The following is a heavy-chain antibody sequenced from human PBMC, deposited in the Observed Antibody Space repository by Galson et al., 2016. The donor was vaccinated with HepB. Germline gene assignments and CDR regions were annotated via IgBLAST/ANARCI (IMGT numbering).Heavy chain of an antibody. J-gene: IGHJ6*03. D-gene: IGHD6-19*01. V-gene: IGHV4-39*01. CDR2: IYYSGST. CDR3: ATGISVAGKYYYYYMDV. Sequence: SETLSLTCIVSGDSISGTEYYWGWIRQSPGRGLEWIGSIYYSGSTYYNPSLESRVTISVDTSKNQFSLRLSSVTAADTAVYCCATGISVAGKYYYYYMDVWGKGTPVTVSS. CDR1: GDSISGTEYY.